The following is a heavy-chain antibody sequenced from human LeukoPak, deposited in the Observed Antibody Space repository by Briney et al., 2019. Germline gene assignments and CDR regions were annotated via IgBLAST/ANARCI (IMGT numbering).Heavy chain of an antibody. CDR3: ASTLDY. V-gene: IGHV3-66*01. J-gene: IGHJ4*02. Sequence: GGYLRLYCAASGFTVSSDYMSWVRPAPGNALEWVSVIYSGGNTYYADSVKGRFTISRDNSKNTLYHQMNSLRAEDTAVYYCASTLDYWRQGTLVTFSS. CDR1: GFTVSSDY. CDR2: IYSGGNT.